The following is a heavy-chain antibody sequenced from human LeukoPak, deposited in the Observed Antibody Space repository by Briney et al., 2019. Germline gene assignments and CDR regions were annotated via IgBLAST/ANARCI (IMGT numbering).Heavy chain of an antibody. CDR2: IYYSGNT. CDR1: GDSVTSSSFF. J-gene: IGHJ4*02. V-gene: IGHV4-39*07. D-gene: IGHD3-22*01. CDR3: ARNYYDSSGYYIDQFYFDY. Sequence: KSSETLSLTCSVSGDSVTSSSFFWGWIHQSPGKGLEWIGRIYYSGNTYYNPSLKSRLTISLDTSKNQFSLKLSSVTAADTAVYYCARNYYDSSGYYIDQFYFDYWGQGTLVTVSS.